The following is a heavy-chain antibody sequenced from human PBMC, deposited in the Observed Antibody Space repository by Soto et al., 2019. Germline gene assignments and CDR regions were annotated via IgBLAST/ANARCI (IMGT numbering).Heavy chain of an antibody. D-gene: IGHD3-10*01. CDR1: GYTFTSYG. CDR2: ISAYNGNT. J-gene: IGHJ3*02. CDR3: VTMNALLWFGEDI. Sequence: ASVKVSCKASGYTFTSYGISWVRQAPGQGLEWMGWISAYNGNTNYAQKLQGRVTMTTDTSTSTAYMELRSLRSDDTAVYYCVTMNALLWFGEDIWGQGAMVTVSS. V-gene: IGHV1-18*01.